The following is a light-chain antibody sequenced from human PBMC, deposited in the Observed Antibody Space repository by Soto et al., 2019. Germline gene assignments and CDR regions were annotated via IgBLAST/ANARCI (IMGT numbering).Light chain of an antibody. Sequence: EIVLTQSPGTLSLSPGERATLSCRASQSVSSSYLAWYQQKPGQAPRLLIYGASSRATGTTDRFSGSGSGTDFTLTISRLEPEHFAVYYCQPYGSSPLTFGPGTKVDIK. V-gene: IGKV3-20*01. CDR1: QSVSSSY. CDR2: GAS. CDR3: QPYGSSPLT. J-gene: IGKJ3*01.